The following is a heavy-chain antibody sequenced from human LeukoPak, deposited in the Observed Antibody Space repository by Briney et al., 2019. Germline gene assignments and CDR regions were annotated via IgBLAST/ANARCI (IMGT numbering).Heavy chain of an antibody. J-gene: IGHJ3*02. CDR2: ISAYNGNT. V-gene: IGHV1-18*01. D-gene: IGHD2-2*01. Sequence: ASVKVSCKASDSTFSTYGITWVRQAPGQGLEWMGWISAYNGNTNYEQKLQGRATMTTDTSTSTAYLELKSLRSDDTAVYYCARASGSYCSSTSCNDAFDIWGQGTMVTVS. CDR3: ARASGSYCSSTSCNDAFDI. CDR1: DSTFSTYG.